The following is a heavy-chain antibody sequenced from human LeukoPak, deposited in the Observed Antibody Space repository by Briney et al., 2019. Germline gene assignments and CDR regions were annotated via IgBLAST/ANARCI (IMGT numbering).Heavy chain of an antibody. J-gene: IGHJ5*02. V-gene: IGHV4-59*08. CDR2: IYYSGGT. CDR3: ARLGFSNSGSYLAPSDS. Sequence: SSGTLSLTCTVSGGSISSYYWSWIRQPPGKGLEWIGYIYYSGGTNYNPSLKSRVTISVDTSKNQFSLNLSSVAAADKAVYYCARLGFSNSGSYLAPSDSWGQGTLVTVSS. CDR1: GGSISSYY. D-gene: IGHD1-26*01.